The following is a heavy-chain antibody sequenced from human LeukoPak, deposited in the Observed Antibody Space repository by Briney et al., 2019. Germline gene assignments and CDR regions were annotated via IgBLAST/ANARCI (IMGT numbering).Heavy chain of an antibody. CDR1: GYTFTGYY. D-gene: IGHD2-2*01. Sequence: ASVKVSCKASGYTFTGYYMHWVRQAPGQGLEWMGWINPNSGGTNYAQKFQGRVTMTRDTSISTAYMELSRLRSDDTAVYYCARDRATIPYCSSTSCYLHYYYYMDVWGKGTTVTVSS. CDR3: ARDRATIPYCSSTSCYLHYYYYMDV. J-gene: IGHJ6*03. V-gene: IGHV1-2*02. CDR2: INPNSGGT.